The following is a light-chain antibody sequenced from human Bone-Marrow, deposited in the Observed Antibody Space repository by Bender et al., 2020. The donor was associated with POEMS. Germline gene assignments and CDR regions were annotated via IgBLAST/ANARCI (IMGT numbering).Light chain of an antibody. J-gene: IGLJ1*01. CDR3: SSYAGNNKYV. V-gene: IGLV2-8*01. CDR1: SSDVGNYNY. Sequence: QSALTQPPSASGSPGQSVTISCTGTSSDVGNYNYVSWYQQHPGKAPKVIIYEFTKRPSGVPDRFSGSKSGNTASLTVSGLQAEDEADYYCSSYAGNNKYVFGTGTKVTVL. CDR2: EFT.